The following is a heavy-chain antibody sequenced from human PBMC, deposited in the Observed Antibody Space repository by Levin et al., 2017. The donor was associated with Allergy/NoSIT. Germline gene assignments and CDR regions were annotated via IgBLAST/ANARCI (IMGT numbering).Heavy chain of an antibody. CDR2: ISYDGTNK. J-gene: IGHJ6*02. Sequence: LKISCAASGFTFSRYAMHWVRQAPGKGLEWVAVISYDGTNKYYPDSVKGRFTISRDNSKNTVYLQMNSLRAEDTAVYYCARAIGDYVLRGMDVWGQGTTVTVS. CDR1: GFTFSRYA. V-gene: IGHV3-30*04. CDR3: ARAIGDYVLRGMDV. D-gene: IGHD4-17*01.